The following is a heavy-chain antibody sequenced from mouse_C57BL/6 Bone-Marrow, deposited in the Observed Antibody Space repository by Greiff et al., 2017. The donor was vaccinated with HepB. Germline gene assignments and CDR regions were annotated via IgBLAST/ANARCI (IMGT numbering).Heavy chain of an antibody. J-gene: IGHJ1*03. V-gene: IGHV1-81*01. CDR1: GYTFTSYG. CDR2: IYPRSGNT. Sequence: QVQLKESGAELARPGASVKLSCKASGYTFTSYGISWVKQRTGQGLEWIGEIYPRSGNTYYNEKFKGKATLTADKSSSTAYMELRSLTSEDSAVYFCARGYMGLRRYFDVWGTGTTVTVSS. CDR3: ARGYMGLRRYFDV. D-gene: IGHD2-4*01.